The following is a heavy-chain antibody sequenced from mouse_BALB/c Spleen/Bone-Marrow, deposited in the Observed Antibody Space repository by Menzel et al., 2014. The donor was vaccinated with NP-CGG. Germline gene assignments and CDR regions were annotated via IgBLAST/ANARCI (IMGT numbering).Heavy chain of an antibody. Sequence: EVMLVESGGGLVQPGGSLKLSCAASGFDFSRYWMSWVRQAPGKGLEWIGEINPDSNTINYTPSLKDKFIISRDNAKNTLYLQMSKVRSEDTAPYYCARLGYYGSFAYWGQGTLVTVSA. V-gene: IGHV4-1*02. CDR1: GFDFSRYW. D-gene: IGHD1-2*01. CDR3: ARLGYYGSFAY. CDR2: INPDSNTI. J-gene: IGHJ3*01.